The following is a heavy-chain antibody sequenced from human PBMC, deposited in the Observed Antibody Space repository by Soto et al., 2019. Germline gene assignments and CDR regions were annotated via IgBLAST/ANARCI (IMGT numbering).Heavy chain of an antibody. CDR3: AGLVGGYYYGMDV. Sequence: QVQLQESGPGLVKPSGTLSLTCAVSGGSISSSNWWSWVRQPPGKGLEWIGEIYHSGSTNCNPSLXXRXXLSVEKAKIQSSLKLSSVTAADTAVYYSAGLVGGYYYGMDVGGQGTTVTVSS. CDR1: GGSISSSNW. V-gene: IGHV4-4*02. D-gene: IGHD2-2*01. CDR2: IYHSGST. J-gene: IGHJ6*02.